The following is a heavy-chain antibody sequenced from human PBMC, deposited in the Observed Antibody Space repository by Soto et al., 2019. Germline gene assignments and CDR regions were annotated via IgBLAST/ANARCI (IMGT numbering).Heavy chain of an antibody. Sequence: QVQLQESGPGLVKPSETLSLNCTVSGDSISSYYWSWIRQSPGKGLEWIGDIYYSGSTNYNPSLKIRVTMSVDTSKNQFSLKLSSVTAADTAVYYCARGSSGWPPRLDYWRQGTLVTVSS. CDR1: GDSISSYY. CDR3: ARGSSGWPPRLDY. J-gene: IGHJ4*02. V-gene: IGHV4-59*01. D-gene: IGHD6-19*01. CDR2: IYYSGST.